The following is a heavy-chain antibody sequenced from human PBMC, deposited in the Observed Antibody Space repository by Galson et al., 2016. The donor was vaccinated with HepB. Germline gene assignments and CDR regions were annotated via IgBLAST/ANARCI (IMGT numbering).Heavy chain of an antibody. Sequence: SLRLSCAASGFTFSDYYMTWVRQAPGKGLEWVSYISSGSSYTNDADSVKGRFTISRDNAKKLLSLHMNSLRAEDTAVYYCARGPEWRYDILTRSYPYYYSYYMDVWGIGTTVTVSS. CDR3: ARGPEWRYDILTRSYPYYYSYYMDV. J-gene: IGHJ6*03. CDR2: ISSGSSYT. D-gene: IGHD3-9*01. V-gene: IGHV3-11*06. CDR1: GFTFSDYY.